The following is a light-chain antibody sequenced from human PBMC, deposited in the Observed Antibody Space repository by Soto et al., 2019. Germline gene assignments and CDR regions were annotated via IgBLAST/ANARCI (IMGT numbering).Light chain of an antibody. V-gene: IGKV2-30*01. CDR1: HSLVYTDGNTY. Sequence: DVVMTQSPLSLPVTLGQPASISCRSSHSLVYTDGNTYLNWFQQRPGQSPRRLIYKVSNRDSGVPDRLSGSGSGTYFTQKISRVEADDVGIYYCMEGISWPPTFGGGTKVEIK. CDR2: KVS. J-gene: IGKJ4*01. CDR3: MEGISWPPT.